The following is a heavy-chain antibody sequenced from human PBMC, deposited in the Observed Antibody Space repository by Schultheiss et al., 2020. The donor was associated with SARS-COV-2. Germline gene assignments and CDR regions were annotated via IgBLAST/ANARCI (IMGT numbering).Heavy chain of an antibody. D-gene: IGHD2-15*01. CDR2: ISGSGITT. V-gene: IGHV3-23*01. J-gene: IGHJ6*03. CDR3: ASCGASCQRGDMDV. CDR1: GFTFSSNA. Sequence: GGSLRLSCAASGFTFSSNAMSWVRQAPGKGLQWVSTISGSGITTKYADSVKGRFTISRDNSENTLYLQMNSLRAEDTAVYYCASCGASCQRGDMDVWGKGTSVTVSS.